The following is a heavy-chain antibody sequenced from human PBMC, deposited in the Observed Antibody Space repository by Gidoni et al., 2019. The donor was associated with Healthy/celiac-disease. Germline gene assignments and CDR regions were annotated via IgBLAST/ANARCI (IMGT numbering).Heavy chain of an antibody. CDR3: ARDGAYCSSTSCYPDAFDI. CDR2: ISSSSSTI. CDR1: GFTFSSYS. Sequence: EVQLVESGGGLVQPGGSLRLSCAASGFTFSSYSMNWVRQAPGKGLEWVSYISSSSSTIYYADSVKGRFTISRDNAKNSLYLQMNSLRAEDTAVYYCARDGAYCSSTSCYPDAFDIWGQGTMVTVSS. V-gene: IGHV3-48*01. D-gene: IGHD2-2*01. J-gene: IGHJ3*02.